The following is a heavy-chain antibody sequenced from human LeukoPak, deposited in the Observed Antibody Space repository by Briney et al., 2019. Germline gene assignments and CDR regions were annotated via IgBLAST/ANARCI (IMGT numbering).Heavy chain of an antibody. CDR2: FYSGST. CDR3: ARDSRIMGAPGAFDY. J-gene: IGHJ4*02. D-gene: IGHD1-26*01. CDR1: GGXISNYY. V-gene: IGHV4-4*07. Sequence: SETLSLTCTVSGGXISNYYCSWIRQPAGKGLEWIGRFYSGSTNYNPSLKSRVTMSVDTSKNQFSLKLSSVTAADTAVYYCARDSRIMGAPGAFDYWGQGTLVTVSS.